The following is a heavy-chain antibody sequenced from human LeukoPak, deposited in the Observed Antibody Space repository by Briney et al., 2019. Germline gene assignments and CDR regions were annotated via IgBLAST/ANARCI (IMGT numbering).Heavy chain of an antibody. CDR2: IKQDGSEK. J-gene: IGHJ4*02. CDR3: ASMLGYCSGGSCYPPRDY. V-gene: IGHV3-7*01. Sequence: GGPLRLSCAASGFTFSSYWMSWVRQAPGKGLEWVANIKQDGSEKYYVGSVKGRFTISRDNAKNSLYLQMNSLRAEDTAVYYCASMLGYCSGGSCYPPRDYWGQGTLVTVSS. CDR1: GFTFSSYW. D-gene: IGHD2-15*01.